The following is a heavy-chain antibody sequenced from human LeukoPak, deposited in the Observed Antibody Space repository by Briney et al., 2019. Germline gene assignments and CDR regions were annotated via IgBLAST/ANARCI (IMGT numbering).Heavy chain of an antibody. V-gene: IGHV3-23*01. CDR1: GFTFSSYA. CDR2: ISDSGGST. Sequence: GGSLRLSCAASGFTFSSYAMTWVRQAPGKGLQWVSLISDSGGSTYYADSVKGRFTVSRDNSKATLYLQMNSPRADDTAVYFCAKRGSSWSYFDYWGQGTLVTVSS. J-gene: IGHJ4*02. CDR3: AKRGSSWSYFDY. D-gene: IGHD6-13*01.